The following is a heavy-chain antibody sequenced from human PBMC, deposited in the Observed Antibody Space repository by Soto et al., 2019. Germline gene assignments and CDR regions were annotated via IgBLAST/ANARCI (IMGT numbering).Heavy chain of an antibody. J-gene: IGHJ6*02. CDR2: ISYDGSNK. D-gene: IGHD2-15*01. V-gene: IGHV3-30-3*01. CDR1: GFTFSSYA. CDR3: ARAGCDGGSCYTLVGLRYGMDV. Sequence: QVQLVESGGGVVQPGRSLRLSCAASGFTFSSYAMHWVRQAPGKGLEWVAVISYDGSNKYYADSVKGRFTISRDNSKNTLYLQMSRLRAEDTAVYYCARAGCDGGSCYTLVGLRYGMDVWGQGTTVTVSS.